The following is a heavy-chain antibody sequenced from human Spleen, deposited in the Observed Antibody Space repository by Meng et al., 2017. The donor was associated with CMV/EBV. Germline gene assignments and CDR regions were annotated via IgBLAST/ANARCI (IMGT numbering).Heavy chain of an antibody. V-gene: IGHV1-18*01. Sequence: ASVKVSCKASGYMFSSYGISWVRQAPGQGLEWRGWIYPKSGGTNSARKFQGRVTITTDESTSTAYMELSSLRSEDTAVYYCARGNWGFYFDYWGQGTLVTVSS. D-gene: IGHD7-27*01. CDR2: IYPKSGGT. CDR1: GYMFSSYG. J-gene: IGHJ4*02. CDR3: ARGNWGFYFDY.